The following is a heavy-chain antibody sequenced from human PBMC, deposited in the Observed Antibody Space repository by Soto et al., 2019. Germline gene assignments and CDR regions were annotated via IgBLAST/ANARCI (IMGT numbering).Heavy chain of an antibody. J-gene: IGHJ6*02. V-gene: IGHV4-4*07. CDR1: GGSISSYY. Sequence: SSETLSLTCTVSGGSISSYYWSWIRQPAGKGLEWIGRIYTSGSTNYNPSLKSRLTMSVDTSKNQFSLKLSSVTAADTAVYYCARDQRDCSGGSCYYYGMDVWGQGTTVTVSS. D-gene: IGHD2-15*01. CDR2: IYTSGST. CDR3: ARDQRDCSGGSCYYYGMDV.